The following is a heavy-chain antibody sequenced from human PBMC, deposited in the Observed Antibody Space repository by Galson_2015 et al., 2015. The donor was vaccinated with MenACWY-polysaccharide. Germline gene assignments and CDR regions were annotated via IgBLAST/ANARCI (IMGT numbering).Heavy chain of an antibody. V-gene: IGHV5-51*03. J-gene: IGHJ4*02. D-gene: IGHD1-7*01. Sequence: QSGAEVKQPGESLKISCKGSGYIFATYWIGWVRQMPGKGLEWMGIIDPGDSDTRYSPSFRGQVTISVDKSTSTAYVQWSSLKASDTAMYYCASQGTAGTTFPAYWGQGTLVTVSS. CDR2: IDPGDSDT. CDR3: ASQGTAGTTFPAY. CDR1: GYIFATYW.